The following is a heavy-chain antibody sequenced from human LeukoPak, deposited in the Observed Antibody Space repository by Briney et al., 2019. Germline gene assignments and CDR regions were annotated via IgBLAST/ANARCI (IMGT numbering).Heavy chain of an antibody. CDR1: GGSISTSY. Sequence: SETLSLTCTVSGGSISTSYWIWIRQPPGKGLEWIGYISYSGSTNYNPSLKSRVTISVDTSKNQFSLKLTSVTAADTAVYYCARRAVDNSYYYYMDVWGKGTTVTVSS. CDR3: ARRAVDNSYYYYMDV. CDR2: ISYSGST. D-gene: IGHD6-19*01. J-gene: IGHJ6*03. V-gene: IGHV4-59*01.